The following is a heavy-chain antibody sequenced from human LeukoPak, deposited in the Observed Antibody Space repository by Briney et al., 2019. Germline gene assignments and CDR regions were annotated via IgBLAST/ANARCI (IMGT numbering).Heavy chain of an antibody. Sequence: PGGSLRLSCAASGFTFSSYGMHWVRQAPGKGLEWVAIISYDGSYKYYADSVRGRFTISRDNSKNTLYLQMNSLRAEDTAVYYCAKDLDGSANWFDPWGQGTLVTVSS. CDR3: AKDLDGSANWFDP. CDR2: ISYDGSYK. CDR1: GFTFSSYG. V-gene: IGHV3-30*18. D-gene: IGHD5-24*01. J-gene: IGHJ5*02.